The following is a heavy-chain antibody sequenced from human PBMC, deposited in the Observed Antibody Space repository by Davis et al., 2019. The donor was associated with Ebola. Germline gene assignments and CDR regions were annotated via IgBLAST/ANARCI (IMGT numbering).Heavy chain of an antibody. D-gene: IGHD1-1*01. CDR3: ARGYWNFDQ. CDR1: GFTFSSYS. V-gene: IGHV3-48*01. CDR2: ISSSSSTI. Sequence: PGGSLRLSCAASGFTFSSYSMNWVRQAPGKGLEWVSYISSSSSTIYYADSVKGRFTISRDNAKNSVFLQMSSLRADDTAVYYCARGYWNFDQWGQGTLVTVSS. J-gene: IGHJ4*02.